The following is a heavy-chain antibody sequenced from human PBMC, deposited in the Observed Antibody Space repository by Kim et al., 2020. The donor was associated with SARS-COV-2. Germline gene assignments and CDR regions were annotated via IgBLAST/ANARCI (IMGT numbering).Heavy chain of an antibody. Sequence: YYNPSLKSRVTISVDTSKNQFSLKLSSVTAADTAVYYCARLGLSSSWSDYWGQGTLVTVSS. D-gene: IGHD6-13*01. V-gene: IGHV4-39*07. J-gene: IGHJ4*02. CDR3: ARLGLSSSWSDY.